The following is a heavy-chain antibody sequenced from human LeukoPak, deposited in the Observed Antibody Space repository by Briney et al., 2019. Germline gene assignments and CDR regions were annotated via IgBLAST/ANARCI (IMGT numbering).Heavy chain of an antibody. Sequence: PGGSLRLSCAASGFTFSSYSMNWVRQAPGKGLEWVSSISSSSSYIYYADSVKGRFTISRDNAKNSLYLQMNSLRAEDTAVYHCATPPPIAAAGTDYWGQGTLVTVSS. D-gene: IGHD6-13*01. CDR1: GFTFSSYS. V-gene: IGHV3-21*01. CDR3: ATPPPIAAAGTDY. J-gene: IGHJ4*02. CDR2: ISSSSSYI.